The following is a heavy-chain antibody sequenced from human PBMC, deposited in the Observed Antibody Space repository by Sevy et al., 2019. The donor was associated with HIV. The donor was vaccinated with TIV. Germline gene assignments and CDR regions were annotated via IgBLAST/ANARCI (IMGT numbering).Heavy chain of an antibody. CDR3: ARDGNRAMFYFDQ. Sequence: SETLSLTCTISGGSVSSGTYHWSWIRQPPGKGLEWIGYISYSRSTKYNPSLMGRVTISGDTSSNQFFLKLSSVTAADTAVYYCARDGNRAMFYFDQWGQGTLVTVSS. CDR1: GGSVSSGTYH. J-gene: IGHJ4*02. V-gene: IGHV4-61*01. D-gene: IGHD5-18*01. CDR2: ISYSRST.